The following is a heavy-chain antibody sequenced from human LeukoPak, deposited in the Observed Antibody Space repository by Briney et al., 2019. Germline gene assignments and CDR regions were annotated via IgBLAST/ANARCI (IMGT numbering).Heavy chain of an antibody. Sequence: GGSLRLSCAASGFTVSDSYMSWVRQAPGKGLEWVSTISGSGGRTYYADSVKGRFTISRDNSKNTLYLQMNSLRAEDTAVYYCARYYGGNVFDYWGQGTLVTVSS. D-gene: IGHD4-23*01. J-gene: IGHJ4*02. V-gene: IGHV3-23*01. CDR1: GFTVSDSY. CDR2: ISGSGGRT. CDR3: ARYYGGNVFDY.